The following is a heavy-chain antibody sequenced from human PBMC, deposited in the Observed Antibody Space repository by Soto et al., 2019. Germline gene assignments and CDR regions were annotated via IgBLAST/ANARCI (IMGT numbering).Heavy chain of an antibody. CDR1: GDTFSGYP. D-gene: IGHD3-10*01. Sequence: SVKVSCKASGDTFSGYPINWVRQAPGEGLEWTGRIIPVFGTTNDAQRFEGRVTFTADESTNTAYMELRGLLSEDTAVYYCARDGGFGELKYWGPGTLVTVSS. CDR3: ARDGGFGELKY. V-gene: IGHV1-69*13. CDR2: IIPVFGTT. J-gene: IGHJ4*02.